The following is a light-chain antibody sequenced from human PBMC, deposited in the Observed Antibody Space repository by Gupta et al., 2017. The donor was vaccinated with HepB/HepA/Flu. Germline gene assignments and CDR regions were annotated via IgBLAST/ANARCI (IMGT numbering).Light chain of an antibody. V-gene: IGLV3-25*03. CDR1: ALPKQY. CDR3: QSVNSSATYVV. CDR2: KDN. J-gene: IGLJ2*01. Sequence: SYELTQAPSVSVSPGQTARITCSGDALPKQYASWYQQKPGQAPVLVIFKDNQRPSGIPERFSGSSSGTTITLTITGVQAEDEADYYCQSVNSSATYVVFGGGTKLTVL.